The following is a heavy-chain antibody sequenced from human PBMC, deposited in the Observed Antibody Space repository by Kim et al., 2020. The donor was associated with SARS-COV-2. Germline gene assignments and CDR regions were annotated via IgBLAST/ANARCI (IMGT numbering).Heavy chain of an antibody. V-gene: IGHV7-4-1*02. CDR1: GYTFTSYA. D-gene: IGHD2-15*01. Sequence: ASVKVSCKASGYTFTSYAMNWVRQAPGQGLEWMGWINTNTGNPTYAQGFTGRFVFSLDTSVSTAYLQISSLMAEDTAVYYCARGYCSGGSCYQTSYYYYGMDVWGQGTTVTVSS. CDR2: INTNTGNP. J-gene: IGHJ6*02. CDR3: ARGYCSGGSCYQTSYYYYGMDV.